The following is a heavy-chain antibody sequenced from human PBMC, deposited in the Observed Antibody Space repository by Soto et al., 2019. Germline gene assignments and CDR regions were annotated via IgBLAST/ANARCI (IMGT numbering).Heavy chain of an antibody. CDR3: AVGEGELSLDY. Sequence: LSLTCTVSGGSISSGGYYWSWIRQHPGKGLEWIGYIYYSGSTYYNPSLKSRVTISVDTSKNQFSLKLSSVAAADTAVYYCAVGEGELSLDYWGQGTLVTVSS. CDR1: GGSISSGGYY. D-gene: IGHD3-16*02. V-gene: IGHV4-31*03. J-gene: IGHJ4*02. CDR2: IYYSGST.